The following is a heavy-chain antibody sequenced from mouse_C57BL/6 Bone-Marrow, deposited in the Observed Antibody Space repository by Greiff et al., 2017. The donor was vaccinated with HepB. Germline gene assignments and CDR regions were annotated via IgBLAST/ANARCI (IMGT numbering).Heavy chain of an antibody. J-gene: IGHJ4*01. CDR3: ARDSSGYFYAMDY. Sequence: QVQLQQPGAELVKPGASVKLSCKASGYTFTSYGISWVKQRTGQGLEWIGEIYPRSGNTYYNEKFKGKATLTADKSSSTAYMELRSLTSEDSAVYFCARDSSGYFYAMDYWGQGTSVTVSS. V-gene: IGHV1-81*01. CDR2: IYPRSGNT. CDR1: GYTFTSYG. D-gene: IGHD3-2*02.